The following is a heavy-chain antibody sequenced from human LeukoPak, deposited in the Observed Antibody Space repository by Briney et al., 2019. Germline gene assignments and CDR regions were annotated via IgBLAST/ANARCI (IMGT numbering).Heavy chain of an antibody. CDR3: ASLIAVAGHFDY. J-gene: IGHJ4*02. CDR2: IYHSGST. V-gene: IGHV4-38-2*02. Sequence: PSETLSLTCTVSGYSISSGYYWGWIRQPPGKGLEWIGSIYHSGSTYYNPSLKSRVTISVDTSKNQFSLKLSSVTAADTAVYYCASLIAVAGHFDYWGQGTLVTVSS. CDR1: GYSISSGYY. D-gene: IGHD6-19*01.